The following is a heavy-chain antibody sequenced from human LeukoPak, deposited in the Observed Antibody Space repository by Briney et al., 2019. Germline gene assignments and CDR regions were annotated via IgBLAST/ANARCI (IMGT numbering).Heavy chain of an antibody. V-gene: IGHV3-7*01. CDR3: ARLGGSYYTY. Sequence: GGSLRLSCVASGFAFSSYWMSWVRQAPGKGLEWVANIKQDGGEKYYVDSVKGRSTISRDNAKNSLFLQMNSLRVEDTAVYYCARLGGSYYTYWGQGTLVTVSS. CDR1: GFAFSSYW. D-gene: IGHD1-26*01. CDR2: IKQDGGEK. J-gene: IGHJ4*02.